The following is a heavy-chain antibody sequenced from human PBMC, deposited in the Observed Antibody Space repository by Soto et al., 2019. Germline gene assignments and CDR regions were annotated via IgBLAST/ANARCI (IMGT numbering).Heavy chain of an antibody. J-gene: IGHJ5*02. V-gene: IGHV4-4*07. Sequence: SETLSLTCAVSGVSIKTYYWSWIRKPAGKGLEWIGRIYTTGSANHNPSLKSRVTMSVDTSKNQVSLKLTSVTAADAGVYYCARDDYYGSNNWFDPWGQGILVTVS. CDR3: ARDDYYGSNNWFDP. CDR2: IYTTGSA. CDR1: GVSIKTYY. D-gene: IGHD3-22*01.